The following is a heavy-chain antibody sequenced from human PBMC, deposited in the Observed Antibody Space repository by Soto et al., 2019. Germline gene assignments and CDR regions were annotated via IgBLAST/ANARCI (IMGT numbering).Heavy chain of an antibody. J-gene: IGHJ3*02. Sequence: ASLQVSCKASGYTFTSYGISWVRQAPGQGLEWMGWISAYNGNTNYAQKLQGRVTMTTDTSTSTAYMELRSLRSDDTAVYYCAREGYYDIWTGYSYLHAAFDIWGQGKMVTV. CDR3: AREGYYDIWTGYSYLHAAFDI. V-gene: IGHV1-18*01. CDR1: GYTFTSYG. CDR2: ISAYNGNT. D-gene: IGHD3-9*01.